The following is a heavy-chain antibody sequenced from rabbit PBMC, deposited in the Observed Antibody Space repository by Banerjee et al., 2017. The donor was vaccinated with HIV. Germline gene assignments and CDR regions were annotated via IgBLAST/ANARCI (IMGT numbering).Heavy chain of an antibody. V-gene: IGHV1S45*01. CDR2: IAPGSSSNT. CDR1: GFSFSNNYY. Sequence: QQQLVESGGGMVQPEGSLPLTCTASGFSFSNNYYMCWVRRATGKGLEWIACIAPGSSSNTYYASWAKGRFTISKTSSSTVTLHMTSLTATDTATYFCARDFPYYASTYGIDTYADLWGQGTLVTVS. J-gene: IGHJ3*01. D-gene: IGHD4-1*01. CDR3: ARDFPYYASTYGIDTYADL.